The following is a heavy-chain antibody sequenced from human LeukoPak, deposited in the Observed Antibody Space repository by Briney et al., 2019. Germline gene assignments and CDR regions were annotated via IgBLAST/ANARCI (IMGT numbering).Heavy chain of an antibody. V-gene: IGHV1-18*01. CDR1: DYTFTSYG. J-gene: IGHJ4*02. CDR3: ARGGGRAGSWYRRLDY. D-gene: IGHD6-13*01. Sequence: GASVKVSCKASDYTFTSYGISWVRQAPGQGLEWMGWISAYNGNTNYAQKLQGRVTMTTDTSTSTAYMELRSLRSDDTAVYYCARGGGRAGSWYRRLDYWGQGTLVTVSS. CDR2: ISAYNGNT.